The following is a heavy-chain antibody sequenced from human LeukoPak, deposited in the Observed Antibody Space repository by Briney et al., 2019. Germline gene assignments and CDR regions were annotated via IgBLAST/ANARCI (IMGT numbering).Heavy chain of an antibody. Sequence: SETLSLTCSVSGGSISSDYWSWIRQPPGKGLEWIGYMYYTGSTNYNPSLKSRVTISLATSKTQFSLKLSSVTPADTAVYYRARVSVVYGMDVWGQGTTVTVSS. V-gene: IGHV4-59*01. CDR3: ARVSVVYGMDV. CDR2: MYYTGST. CDR1: GGSISSDY. J-gene: IGHJ6*02.